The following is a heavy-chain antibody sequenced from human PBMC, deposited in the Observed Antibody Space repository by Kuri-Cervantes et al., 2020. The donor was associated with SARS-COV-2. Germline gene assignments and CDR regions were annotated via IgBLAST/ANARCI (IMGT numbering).Heavy chain of an antibody. J-gene: IGHJ4*02. CDR3: ARVSWTLGYSGEQGILDY. Sequence: GSLRLSCAVYGGSFSGYYWSWIRQPPGKGLEWIGEINHSGSTYYNPSLKSRVTISVDTSKNQFSLKLSSVTAADTAVYYCARVSWTLGYSGEQGILDYWGQGTLVTVSS. CDR1: GGSFSGYY. CDR2: INHSGST. D-gene: IGHD2-21*01. V-gene: IGHV4-34*01.